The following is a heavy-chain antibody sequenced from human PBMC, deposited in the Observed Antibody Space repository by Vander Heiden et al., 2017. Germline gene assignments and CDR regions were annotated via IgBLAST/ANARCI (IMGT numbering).Heavy chain of an antibody. Sequence: EVQLVESGGALVQPGGSLRLSCTASGFPFSDYSMNWVRQALGKGLEWVSYIGTSSSPIYYADSVKGRFTISRDKAKNSLYLQMDSLRDEDTAVYYCARGPPLFDPWGQGTLVTVSS. CDR1: GFPFSDYS. V-gene: IGHV3-48*02. CDR2: IGTSSSPI. CDR3: ARGPPLFDP. J-gene: IGHJ5*02.